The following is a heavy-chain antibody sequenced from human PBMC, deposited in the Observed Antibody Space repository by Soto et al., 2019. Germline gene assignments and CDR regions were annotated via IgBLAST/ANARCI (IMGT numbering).Heavy chain of an antibody. Sequence: QLQLQESGPGLVKPSETLSLACTVSGGSISSSSYYWGWIRQPPGKGLEWIGSIYYSGSTYYNPSLNRRVTISVDTAKNHFSLKLSSVTSAATAVYYCASMIAAAGMYFQHWGQVTLVTVSS. CDR3: ASMIAAAGMYFQH. CDR1: GGSISSSSYY. D-gene: IGHD6-13*01. J-gene: IGHJ1*01. CDR2: IYYSGST. V-gene: IGHV4-39*02.